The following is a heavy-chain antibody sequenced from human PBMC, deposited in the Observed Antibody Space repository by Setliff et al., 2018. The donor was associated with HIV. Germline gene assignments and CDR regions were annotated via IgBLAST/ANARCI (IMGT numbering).Heavy chain of an antibody. J-gene: IGHJ4*02. V-gene: IGHV4-61*09. Sequence: SETLSLTCTVSGGIISSDSFFWSWIRQPAGKGLEWIGHISATGSTNYNPSLKSRVTMSLDTSKNQFSLNLNSVTAADAAVYFCARHEGVLQEGGGFDSWGQGTPVTVSS. CDR1: GGIISSDSFF. D-gene: IGHD1-1*01. CDR2: ISATGST. CDR3: ARHEGVLQEGGGFDS.